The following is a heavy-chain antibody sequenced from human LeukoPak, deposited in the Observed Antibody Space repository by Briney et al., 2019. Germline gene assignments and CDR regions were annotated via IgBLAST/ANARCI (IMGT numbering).Heavy chain of an antibody. J-gene: IGHJ5*02. CDR2: ISAHNGNT. CDR3: ARDSPPGGYDFWSGYYNWFDP. D-gene: IGHD3-3*01. Sequence: ASVKVSCKASGYTFTSYGISWVRQAPGQGLEWMGWISAHNGNTNYAQKLQGRVTMTTDTSTSTAYMELRSLRSDDTAVYYCARDSPPGGYDFWSGYYNWFDPWGQGTLVTVSS. CDR1: GYTFTSYG. V-gene: IGHV1-18*01.